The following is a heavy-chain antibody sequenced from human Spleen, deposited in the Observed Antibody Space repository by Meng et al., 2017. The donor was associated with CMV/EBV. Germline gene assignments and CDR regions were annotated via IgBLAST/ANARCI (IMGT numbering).Heavy chain of an antibody. V-gene: IGHV4-59*01. J-gene: IGHJ6*02. CDR3: ARYCGGDCYHYGMDV. CDR2: IYYSRST. CDR1: GGSISSYY. Sequence: SETLSLTCTVSGGSISSYYWSWIRQPPGKGLEWIGYIYYSRSTNYNPSLKSRVTISVDTSKNQFSLKLSSVTAADTAVYYCARYCGGDCYHYGMDVWGQGTTVTVSS. D-gene: IGHD2-21*01.